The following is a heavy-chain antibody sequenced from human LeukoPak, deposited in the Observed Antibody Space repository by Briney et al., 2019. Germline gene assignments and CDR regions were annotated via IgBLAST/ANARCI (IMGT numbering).Heavy chain of an antibody. CDR1: GGSISSTIYY. J-gene: IGHJ3*02. Sequence: SETLSLTCTVSGGSISSTIYYWAWIRQPPEKGLEWIGSMYYSGNTYNNPSLKSRVTISVDTSKNQLSLKLSSVTAADTAVYYFARHFDYPNAFDIWGQGPMVTVSS. CDR3: ARHFDYPNAFDI. D-gene: IGHD3-9*01. CDR2: MYYSGNT. V-gene: IGHV4-39*01.